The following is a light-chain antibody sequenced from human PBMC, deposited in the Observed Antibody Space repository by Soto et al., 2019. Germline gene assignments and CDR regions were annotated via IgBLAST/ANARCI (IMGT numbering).Light chain of an antibody. Sequence: DIQLTQPPSFMSASVGDRVTFSCKARMFIANHLAWYQHKPGQSPRLLIHAASTGAPGVPARFSGSWSGAEFTLTIDSLQSDDSAIYYCQQYYRWPVTFGGGTKVDIK. CDR2: AAS. CDR1: MFIANH. J-gene: IGKJ4*01. V-gene: IGKV3-15*01. CDR3: QQYYRWPVT.